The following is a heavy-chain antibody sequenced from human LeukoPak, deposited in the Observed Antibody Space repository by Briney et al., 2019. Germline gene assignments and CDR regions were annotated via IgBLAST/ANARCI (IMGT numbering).Heavy chain of an antibody. Sequence: SETLSLTCAVYGGSFSGYYWSWIRQPPGKGLEWIGEINHSGSTNYNPSLKSRVTISVDTSKNQFSLKLSSVTAADTAVYYRARGRPYYYGSGSYKYYFDYWGQGTLVTVSS. J-gene: IGHJ4*02. V-gene: IGHV4-34*01. CDR1: GGSFSGYY. CDR2: INHSGST. CDR3: ARGRPYYYGSGSYKYYFDY. D-gene: IGHD3-10*01.